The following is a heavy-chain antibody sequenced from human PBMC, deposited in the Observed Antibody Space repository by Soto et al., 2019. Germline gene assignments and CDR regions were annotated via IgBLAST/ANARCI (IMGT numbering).Heavy chain of an antibody. Sequence: QVQLVQSGAEVKKPGASVTVSCKASGYTLTRYGISWVLQAPGQGLAWMGWISAYNGNTNYAQKLQGRVTMTTDTSTRTAYMELRSLRSDATAVYYCARDGGDSTVTRVADYCGQGTLVTVSS. J-gene: IGHJ4*02. CDR3: ARDGGDSTVTRVADY. CDR2: ISAYNGNT. D-gene: IGHD4-17*01. CDR1: GYTLTRYG. V-gene: IGHV1-18*01.